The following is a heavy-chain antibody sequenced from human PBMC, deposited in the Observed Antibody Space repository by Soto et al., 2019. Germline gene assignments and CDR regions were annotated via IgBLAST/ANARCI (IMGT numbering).Heavy chain of an antibody. CDR2: INHSGGT. Sequence: SETLSLTCAVYGGSFRDYYWSWIRQTPDKGLEWIGEINHSGGTNYNPSLKSRVTVSVDTSKNQFSLKVTSVTAADTAIYHCARGQGTTEVNDGPGYWGQGTMVTVSS. CDR1: GGSFRDYY. V-gene: IGHV4-34*01. D-gene: IGHD1-1*01. CDR3: ARGQGTTEVNDGPGY. J-gene: IGHJ4*02.